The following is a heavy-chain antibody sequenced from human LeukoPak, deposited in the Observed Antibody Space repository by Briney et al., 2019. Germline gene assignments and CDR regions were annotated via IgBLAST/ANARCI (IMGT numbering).Heavy chain of an antibody. CDR3: ARDLRVSSSWSLDS. CDR1: GVSISSVGYF. CDR2: IYYSGST. Sequence: SQTLSLTCTVSGVSISSVGYFWGWIRQHPGKGLEWIGYIYYSGSTYYNPSLKSRVIISIDTSTNQFSLKLRSVTAADTAVYYCARDLRVSSSWSLDSWGQGTLVTVSS. V-gene: IGHV4-31*02. D-gene: IGHD6-13*01. J-gene: IGHJ4*02.